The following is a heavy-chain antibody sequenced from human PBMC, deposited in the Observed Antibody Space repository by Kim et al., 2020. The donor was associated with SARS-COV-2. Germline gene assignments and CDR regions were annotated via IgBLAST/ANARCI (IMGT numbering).Heavy chain of an antibody. D-gene: IGHD3-3*01. CDR3: ARGHGVLRYFVWLPATFD. CDR2: VYSSGRT. J-gene: IGHJ3*02. CDR1: GGSMDNYY. V-gene: IGHV4-59*13. Sequence: SETLSLTCTVSGGSMDNYYWNWIRQSPGAGLEWLGYVYSSGRTKYNPSLKSRATISLDTSKTQFSLKLTSVTAADTALYYCARGHGVLRYFVWLPATFD.